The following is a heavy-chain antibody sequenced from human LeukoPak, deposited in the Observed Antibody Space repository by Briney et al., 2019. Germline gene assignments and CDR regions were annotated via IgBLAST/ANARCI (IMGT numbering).Heavy chain of an antibody. Sequence: PGGSLRLSCAASGFTFTNYWMSWVRQAPGKGLELVANIKQDRSEKYYVDSVKGRFTISRDNAKNSLYLQMNSLRAEDTAVYYCARDPSEGWELLFGISLGGDALDIWGQGTMVTVSS. CDR1: GFTFTNYW. CDR2: IKQDRSEK. CDR3: ARDPSEGWELLFGISLGGDALDI. J-gene: IGHJ3*02. D-gene: IGHD1-26*01. V-gene: IGHV3-7*01.